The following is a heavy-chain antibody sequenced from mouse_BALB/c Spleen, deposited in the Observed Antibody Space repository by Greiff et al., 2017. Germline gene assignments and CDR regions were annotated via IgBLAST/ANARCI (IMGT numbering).Heavy chain of an antibody. CDR3: ARERDYYAMDY. CDR1: GYSITSDYA. J-gene: IGHJ4*01. Sequence: VQLQQSGPGLVKPSQSLSLTCTVTGYSITSDYAWNWIRQFPGNKLEWMGYISYSGSTSYNPSLKSRISITRDTSKNQFFLQLNSVTTEDTATYYCARERDYYAMDYWGQGTSVTVSS. CDR2: ISYSGST. V-gene: IGHV3-2*02.